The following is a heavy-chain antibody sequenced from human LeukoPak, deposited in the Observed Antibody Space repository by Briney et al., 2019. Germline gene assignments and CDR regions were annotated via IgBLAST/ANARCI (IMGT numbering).Heavy chain of an antibody. J-gene: IGHJ4*02. CDR1: GFTFDNFA. CDR2: ISGSGGNT. Sequence: GGSLRLSCAASGFTFDNFAMSWVREAPGKGLEWVSGISGSGGNTYYADSVKGRFTISRDNSKSTLYLQVNSLRAEDTAIYYCVRDLFYSSGWYYFDSWGQGTLVSVSS. D-gene: IGHD6-19*01. V-gene: IGHV3-23*01. CDR3: VRDLFYSSGWYYFDS.